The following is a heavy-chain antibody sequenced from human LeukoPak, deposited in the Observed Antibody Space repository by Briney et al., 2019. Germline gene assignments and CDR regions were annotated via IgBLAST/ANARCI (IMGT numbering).Heavy chain of an antibody. J-gene: IGHJ6*03. CDR1: GGSISSYY. Sequence: PETLSPTCTVSGGSISSYYWSWIRQPAGKGLEWIGRIYTSGSTNYNPSLKSRVTMSVDTSKNQFSLKLSSVTAADTAVYYCARENSDYYYCMDVSGKGTTVTASS. V-gene: IGHV4-4*07. CDR2: IYTSGST. D-gene: IGHD4-23*01. CDR3: ARENSDYYYCMDV.